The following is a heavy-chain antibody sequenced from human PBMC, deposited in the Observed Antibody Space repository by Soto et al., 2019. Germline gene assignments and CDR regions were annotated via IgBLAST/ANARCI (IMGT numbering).Heavy chain of an antibody. CDR2: ISTSSTYI. J-gene: IGHJ2*01. Sequence: GGSLRLSCAVFGFPFDDYGMSWVRQAPGKGLEWVSSISTSSTYIYYTDSMKGRFTISRDNAKNSLYLQMNSLRDEDTAVYYCARVSGYSYGYWYFHLWGRGTLVTVSS. CDR1: GFPFDDYG. D-gene: IGHD5-18*01. CDR3: ARVSGYSYGYWYFHL. V-gene: IGHV3-21*01.